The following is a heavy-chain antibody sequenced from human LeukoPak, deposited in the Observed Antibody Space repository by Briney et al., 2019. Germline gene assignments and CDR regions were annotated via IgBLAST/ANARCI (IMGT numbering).Heavy chain of an antibody. D-gene: IGHD3-9*01. CDR1: GGSFSGYY. Sequence: PSETLSLTCAVYGGSFSGYYWGWIRQPPGKGLEWIGEINHSGSTNYNPSLKSRVTISVDTSKNQFSLKLSSVTAADTAVYYCASLGYDILTGYAYYYYMDVWGKGTTVTVSS. V-gene: IGHV4-34*01. J-gene: IGHJ6*03. CDR2: INHSGST. CDR3: ASLGYDILTGYAYYYYMDV.